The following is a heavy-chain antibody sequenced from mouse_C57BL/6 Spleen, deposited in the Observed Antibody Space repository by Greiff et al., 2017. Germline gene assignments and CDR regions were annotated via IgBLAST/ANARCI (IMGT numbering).Heavy chain of an antibody. CDR2: IDPSDSYT. CDR3: ARSEDYDGFDY. J-gene: IGHJ2*01. D-gene: IGHD2-4*01. Sequence: QVQLQQPGAELVRPGTSVKLSCKASGYTFTSYWMHWVKQRPGQGLEWIGVIDPSDSYTNYNQKFKGKATLTVDTSSSTAYMQLSSLTSEDSAVYYCARSEDYDGFDYWGQGTTLTGSS. V-gene: IGHV1-59*01. CDR1: GYTFTSYW.